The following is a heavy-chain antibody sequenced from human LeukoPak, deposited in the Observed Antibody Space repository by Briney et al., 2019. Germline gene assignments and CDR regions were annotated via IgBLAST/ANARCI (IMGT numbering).Heavy chain of an antibody. CDR3: ASLYGHGIFDY. J-gene: IGHJ4*02. D-gene: IGHD4-17*01. Sequence: GGSLRLSCAASGFTFSSYSMSWVRQAPGKGLEWVSSISSSSSYIYYADSVKGRFTISRDNAKNSLYLQMNSLRAEDTAVYYCASLYGHGIFDYWGQGTLVTVSS. V-gene: IGHV3-21*01. CDR2: ISSSSSYI. CDR1: GFTFSSYS.